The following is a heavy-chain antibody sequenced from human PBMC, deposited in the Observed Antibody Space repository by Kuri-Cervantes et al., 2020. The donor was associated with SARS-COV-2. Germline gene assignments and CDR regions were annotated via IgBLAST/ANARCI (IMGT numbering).Heavy chain of an antibody. Sequence: LSLTCAASGFTFANYYMSWVRQSPGKGLVWVSRINSDGSSTSYADSVKGRFTISRDNAKNTLYLQMNSLRAEDTAVYYCARDPGYDFWSGYYPRGFDPWGQGTLVTVSS. CDR2: INSDGSST. D-gene: IGHD3-3*01. CDR1: GFTFANYY. J-gene: IGHJ5*02. V-gene: IGHV3-74*01. CDR3: ARDPGYDFWSGYYPRGFDP.